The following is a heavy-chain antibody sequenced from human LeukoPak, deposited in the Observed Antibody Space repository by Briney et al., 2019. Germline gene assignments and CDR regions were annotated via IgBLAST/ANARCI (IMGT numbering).Heavy chain of an antibody. CDR2: IYYSGST. D-gene: IGHD6-13*01. Sequence: PSQTLSLTCTVSGGSISSGGYYWSWIRQHPGKGLEWIGYIYYSGSTYYNPSLKSRVTISVDTSKNQFSLKLSSVTAADTAVYYCARYLVAAGGADSNDAFDIWGQGTMVTVSS. V-gene: IGHV4-31*03. J-gene: IGHJ3*02. CDR1: GGSISSGGYY. CDR3: ARYLVAAGGADSNDAFDI.